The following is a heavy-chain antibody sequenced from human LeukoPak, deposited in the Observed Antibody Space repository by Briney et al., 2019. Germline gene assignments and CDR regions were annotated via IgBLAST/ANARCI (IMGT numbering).Heavy chain of an antibody. V-gene: IGHV3-21*01. CDR3: ARIVTQRYFDWVQWGENAFDI. Sequence: GGSLRLSCAASGFTFSSYSMNWVRQAPGKGLEWVSSISSSSSYIYYADSVKGRFTISRDNAKNSLYLQMNSLRAEDTAVYYCARIVTQRYFDWVQWGENAFDIWGQGTMVTVSS. CDR1: GFTFSSYS. CDR2: ISSSSSYI. D-gene: IGHD3-9*01. J-gene: IGHJ3*02.